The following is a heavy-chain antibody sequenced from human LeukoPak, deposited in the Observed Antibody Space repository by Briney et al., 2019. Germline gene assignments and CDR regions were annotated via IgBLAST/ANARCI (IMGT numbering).Heavy chain of an antibody. CDR1: GFTFSSYS. J-gene: IGHJ4*02. Sequence: GALRLSCAASGFTFSSYSMNWVRQAPGKGLEWVSYISSSSSTIYYADSVKGRFTISRDNAKNSLYLQMNSLRAEDTAVYYCAREISQRVRGVINYFDYWGQGTLVTVSS. V-gene: IGHV3-48*04. D-gene: IGHD3-10*01. CDR2: ISSSSSTI. CDR3: AREISQRVRGVINYFDY.